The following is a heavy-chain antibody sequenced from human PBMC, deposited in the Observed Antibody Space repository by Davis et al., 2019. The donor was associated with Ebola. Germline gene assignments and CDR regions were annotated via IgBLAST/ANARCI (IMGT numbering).Heavy chain of an antibody. CDR1: GFTFSSYA. CDR2: ISGSGGST. D-gene: IGHD2-15*01. J-gene: IGHJ4*02. V-gene: IGHV3-23*01. CDR3: ARYCSGGSCYSDY. Sequence: GESLKISCAAFGFTFSSYAMSWVRQAPGKGLEWVSAISGSGGSTYYADSVKGRFTISRDNAKNSLYLQMNSLRAEDTAVYYCARYCSGGSCYSDYWGQGTLVTVSS.